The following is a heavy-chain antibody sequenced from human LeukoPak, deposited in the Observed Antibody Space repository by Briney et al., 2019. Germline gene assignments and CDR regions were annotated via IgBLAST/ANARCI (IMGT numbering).Heavy chain of an antibody. CDR2: SNPDGSDT. V-gene: IGHV3-74*01. J-gene: IGHJ4*02. Sequence: GGSLRLSCAASGFTFSHYWMHWVRHGLGKGLVWVARSNPDGSDTTYADSVKGRFTISRDNAKNILYLQMNSLRVEDTALYYCTSDTFGKYDSWGQGTLATVSS. D-gene: IGHD3-10*01. CDR3: TSDTFGKYDS. CDR1: GFTFSHYW.